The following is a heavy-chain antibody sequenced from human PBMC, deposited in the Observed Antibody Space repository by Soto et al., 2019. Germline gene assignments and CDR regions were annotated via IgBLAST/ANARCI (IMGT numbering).Heavy chain of an antibody. Sequence: GGSLRPSCAASGFTFSSYAMHWVRQAPGKGLEWVAVISYDGSNKYYADSVKGRFTISRDNSKNTLYLQMNSLRAEDTAVYYCARESSYYGDYGYYFDYWGQGTLVTVSS. CDR3: ARESSYYGDYGYYFDY. J-gene: IGHJ4*02. V-gene: IGHV3-30-3*01. CDR2: ISYDGSNK. D-gene: IGHD4-17*01. CDR1: GFTFSSYA.